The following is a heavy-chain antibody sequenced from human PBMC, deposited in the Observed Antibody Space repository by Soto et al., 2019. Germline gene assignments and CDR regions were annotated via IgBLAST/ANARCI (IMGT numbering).Heavy chain of an antibody. V-gene: IGHV3-23*01. Sequence: PGGSLRLSCAASGFTFSSYAMNWVRQAPGKGLDWVSAVSGSGDSTYYGDSVKGRFTISRDNSKNTLYLQMNSLRAEDTAVYYCAKSRYSSTWYGMDVWGQGITVTVSS. J-gene: IGHJ6*02. D-gene: IGHD3-9*01. CDR3: AKSRYSSTWYGMDV. CDR1: GFTFSSYA. CDR2: VSGSGDST.